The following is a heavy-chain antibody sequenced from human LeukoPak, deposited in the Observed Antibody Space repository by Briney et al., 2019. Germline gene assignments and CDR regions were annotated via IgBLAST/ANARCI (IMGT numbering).Heavy chain of an antibody. CDR3: ARDVK. J-gene: IGHJ4*02. V-gene: IGHV3-7*05. CDR2: IKEDGSDK. Sequence: GGSLRLSCTASGFSFSSCWMSWVRQAPGKGPELVASIKEDGSDKHYVASVEGRFTISRDTAKNSLYLQMNSLRAEDTAIYYCARDVKWGQGTLVTVSS. CDR1: GFSFSSCW. D-gene: IGHD2/OR15-2a*01.